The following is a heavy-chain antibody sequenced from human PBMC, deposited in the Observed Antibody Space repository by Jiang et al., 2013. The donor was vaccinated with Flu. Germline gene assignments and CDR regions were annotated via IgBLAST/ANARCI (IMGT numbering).Heavy chain of an antibody. CDR2: INHSGST. Sequence: RLLKPSETLSLTCAVYGGSFSGYYWSWIRQPPGKGLEWIGEINHSGSTNYNPSLKSRVTISVDTSKNQFSLKLSSVTAADTAVYYCAAQVFEGDPTENKTFDYWGQGTLVTVSS. CDR3: AAQVFEGDPTENKTFDY. CDR1: GGSFSGYY. V-gene: IGHV4-34*01. D-gene: IGHD3-16*01. J-gene: IGHJ4*02.